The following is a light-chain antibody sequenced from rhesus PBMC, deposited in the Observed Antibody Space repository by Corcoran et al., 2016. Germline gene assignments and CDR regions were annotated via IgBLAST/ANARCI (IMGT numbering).Light chain of an antibody. Sequence: DIQMTQSPSSLSASVGDTVTITCRASQSISSWVDWYQQTPGKAPKLLIYKASSLQSGVPSRFSGSGSGTDFTLPISSLQPEDFATYYCLQYSSSPLTFGQGTKVEIE. CDR2: KAS. CDR3: LQYSSSPLT. CDR1: QSISSW. V-gene: IGKV1-22*01. J-gene: IGKJ1*01.